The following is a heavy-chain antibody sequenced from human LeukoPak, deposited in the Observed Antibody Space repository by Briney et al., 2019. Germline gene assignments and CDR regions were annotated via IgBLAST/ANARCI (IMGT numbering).Heavy chain of an antibody. CDR2: ISYDGSNK. CDR3: AKDGGYSSGWHFDY. J-gene: IGHJ4*02. CDR1: GFTFSSYG. Sequence: GGSLRLSCAASGFTFSSYGMHWVRQAPGKGLEWVAVISYDGSNKYYADSVKGRFTISRDNSKNTLYLQMNSLRAEDTAVYYCAKDGGYSSGWHFDYWGQGTLVTVSS. D-gene: IGHD6-19*01. V-gene: IGHV3-30*18.